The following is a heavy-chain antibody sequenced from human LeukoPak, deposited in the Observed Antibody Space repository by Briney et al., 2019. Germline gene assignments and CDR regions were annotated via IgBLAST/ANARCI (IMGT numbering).Heavy chain of an antibody. CDR2: MYSGGST. V-gene: IGHV3-53*01. D-gene: IGHD4-17*01. Sequence: TGGSLRLSCAASGCTVISNYMSWVRQAPGKGLEWVSLMYSGGSTYYADSVRGRFTISRDNSKNTLCLQMNSLRAEDTAVYYCATTRYDAFDIWGQGTMATVSS. CDR1: GCTVISNY. CDR3: ATTRYDAFDI. J-gene: IGHJ3*02.